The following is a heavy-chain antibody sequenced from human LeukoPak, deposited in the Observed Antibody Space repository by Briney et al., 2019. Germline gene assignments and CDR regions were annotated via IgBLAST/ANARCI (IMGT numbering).Heavy chain of an antibody. J-gene: IGHJ3*02. V-gene: IGHV4-31*03. D-gene: IGHD6-13*01. Sequence: SETLSLTCTVSGGSISSGGYYWSWICQHPGKGLEWIGYIYYSGSTYYNPPLKSRVTISVDTSKNQFSLKLSSVTAADTAVYYCARESIAAAGRAFDIWGQGTMVTVSS. CDR1: GGSISSGGYY. CDR3: ARESIAAAGRAFDI. CDR2: IYYSGST.